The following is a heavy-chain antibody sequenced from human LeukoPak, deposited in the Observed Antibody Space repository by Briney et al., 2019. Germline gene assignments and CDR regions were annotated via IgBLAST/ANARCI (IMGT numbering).Heavy chain of an antibody. CDR1: GGSISSYY. V-gene: IGHV4-59*12. Sequence: ETLSLTCTVSGGSISSYYWSWIRQPPGKGLEWIGYIYYSGSTNYNPSLKSRVTISVDTSKNQFSLKLSSVTAADTAVYYCARATSTTNYYGSGNFNFDYWGQGTLVTVSS. J-gene: IGHJ4*02. CDR2: IYYSGST. D-gene: IGHD3-10*01. CDR3: ARATSTTNYYGSGNFNFDY.